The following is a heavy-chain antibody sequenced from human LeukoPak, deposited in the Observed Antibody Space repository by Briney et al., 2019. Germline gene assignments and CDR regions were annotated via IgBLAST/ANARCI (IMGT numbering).Heavy chain of an antibody. CDR2: IIPIFGTA. V-gene: IGHV1-69*05. Sequence: GTSVKVSCKSSAGSFSSYAISWVRQAPGQGLEWMGVIIPIFGTANYAQKFQGRVTITTDESTSTAYMELSSLRSEDTAVYYCAADIVVVPAASTPHYFDYWGQGTLVTVSS. CDR1: AGSFSSYA. CDR3: AADIVVVPAASTPHYFDY. J-gene: IGHJ4*02. D-gene: IGHD2-2*01.